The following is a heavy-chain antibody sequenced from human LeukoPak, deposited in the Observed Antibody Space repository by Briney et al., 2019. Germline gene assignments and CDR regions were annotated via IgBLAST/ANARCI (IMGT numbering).Heavy chain of an antibody. J-gene: IGHJ4*02. CDR3: VKPYYTAKEFYYFDY. D-gene: IGHD2-21*02. CDR2: ISNDGTNK. CDR1: GFAFSRFG. V-gene: IGHV3-30*18. Sequence: GGSLRLSCAASGFAFSRFGMHWVRQAPGKGLEWVAVISNDGTNKYYADSVKGRFTISRDNSKNTLYLQMNSLRAEDTAVFYCVKPYYTAKEFYYFDYWGQGTLVTVSS.